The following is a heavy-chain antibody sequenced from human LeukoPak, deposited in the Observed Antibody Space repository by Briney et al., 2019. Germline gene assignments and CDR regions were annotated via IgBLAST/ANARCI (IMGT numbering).Heavy chain of an antibody. CDR2: INPNSGGT. CDR1: GYTFTGYY. J-gene: IGHJ4*02. CDR3: ARVIPAAISYYFDY. Sequence: GASVKVSCKASGYTFTGYYMHWVRQAPGQGLEWMGWINPNSGGTNYAQKFQGRVTMTRNTPISTAYMELSRLRSDDTAVYYCARVIPAAISYYFDYWGQGTLVTVSS. V-gene: IGHV1-2*02. D-gene: IGHD2-2*01.